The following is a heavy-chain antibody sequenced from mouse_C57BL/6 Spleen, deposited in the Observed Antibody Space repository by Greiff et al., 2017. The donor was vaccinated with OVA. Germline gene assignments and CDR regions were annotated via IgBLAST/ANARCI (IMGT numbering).Heavy chain of an antibody. J-gene: IGHJ2*01. D-gene: IGHD2-3*01. CDR1: GYTFTDYY. CDR2: INPNNGGT. CDR3: ASSIYDGYPFDY. Sequence: EVQLQQSGPELVKPGASVKISCKASGYTFTDYYMNWVKQSHGKSLEWIGDINPNNGGTSYNQKFKGKATLTVDKSSSTAYMELRSLTSEDSAVYYCASSIYDGYPFDYWGQGTTLTVSS. V-gene: IGHV1-26*01.